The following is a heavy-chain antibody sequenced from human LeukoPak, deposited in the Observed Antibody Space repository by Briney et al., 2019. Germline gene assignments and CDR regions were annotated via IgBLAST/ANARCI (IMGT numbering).Heavy chain of an antibody. Sequence: GGSLRLSCAASGFTFSSYAMHWVRQAPGKGLEYVSAISSNGGSTYYANSVKGRFTISRDNSKNTLYLQMGSLRAEDMAVYYCARDGRSGYDVTPYYFNYWGQGTLVTVSS. CDR1: GFTFSSYA. J-gene: IGHJ4*02. CDR2: ISSNGGST. CDR3: ARDGRSGYDVTPYYFNY. D-gene: IGHD5-12*01. V-gene: IGHV3-64*01.